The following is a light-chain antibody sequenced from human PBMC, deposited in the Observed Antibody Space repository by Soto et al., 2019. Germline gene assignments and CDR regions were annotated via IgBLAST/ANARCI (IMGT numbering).Light chain of an antibody. J-gene: IGLJ1*01. Sequence: QSALTQPASVSGSPGQSVTISCTGTSSDVGAYNYVSWYQQHPGKAPKRMIYEVSNRPSWVSNRFSGSKSGNTASLTISGLQAEDEADYYCNSYTGSSTRFVFGTGTKLTVL. CDR2: EVS. V-gene: IGLV2-14*01. CDR1: SSDVGAYNY. CDR3: NSYTGSSTRFV.